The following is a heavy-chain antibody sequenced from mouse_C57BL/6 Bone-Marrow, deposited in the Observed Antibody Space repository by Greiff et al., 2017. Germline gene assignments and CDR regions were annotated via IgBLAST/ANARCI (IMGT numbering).Heavy chain of an antibody. J-gene: IGHJ4*01. CDR2: IDPSASYT. CDR1: GYTFTSYW. Sequence: VQLQQPGAELVMPGASVKLSCKASGYTFTSYWMHWVKQRPGQGLEWIGEIDPSASYTNYNQKFKGKSTLTVDKSSSTAYMQLSSLTSEDSAVYYCAKPRDYYGYAMDYWGQGTSVTVSS. V-gene: IGHV1-69*01. D-gene: IGHD1-1*01. CDR3: AKPRDYYGYAMDY.